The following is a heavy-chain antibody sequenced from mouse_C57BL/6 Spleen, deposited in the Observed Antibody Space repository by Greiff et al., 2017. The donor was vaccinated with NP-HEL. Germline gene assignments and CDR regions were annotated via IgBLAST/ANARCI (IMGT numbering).Heavy chain of an antibody. CDR1: GYTFTDYN. CDR2: INPNNGGT. J-gene: IGHJ4*01. CDR3: SREDYSNYDYAMDY. Sequence: EVQLQESGPELVKPGASVKMSCKASGYTFTDYNMHWVKQSPGKSLEWIGYINPNNGGTSYNQKFKGKATLTVNKSSSTAYMELRSLTSEYSAVDYCSREDYSNYDYAMDYWGQGTSVTVSS. D-gene: IGHD2-5*01. V-gene: IGHV1-22*01.